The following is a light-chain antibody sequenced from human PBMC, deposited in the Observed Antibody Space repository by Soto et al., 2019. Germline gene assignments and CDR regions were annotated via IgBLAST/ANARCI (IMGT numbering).Light chain of an antibody. J-gene: IGLJ2*01. Sequence: QSALTQPPSASGSPGQSVTISCTGTSSDVGGYNSVSWYQQHPGKVPRLMIYEVSKRPSGVPDRFSGSKSVNTASLTVSGRQAEDAADYYCSSYAGSNNLVFGGGTKVTVL. CDR1: SSDVGGYNS. CDR2: EVS. CDR3: SSYAGSNNLV. V-gene: IGLV2-8*01.